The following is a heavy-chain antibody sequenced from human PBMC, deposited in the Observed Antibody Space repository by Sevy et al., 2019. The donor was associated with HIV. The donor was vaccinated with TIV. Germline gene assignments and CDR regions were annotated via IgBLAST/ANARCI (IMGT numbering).Heavy chain of an antibody. Sequence: GGSLRLSCAASGFTFSSCDMSWVRQAPGKGLEWVSGVSSSGGSTYYATSVKGRFTISRANSKNTLYLQMNSLRAEDTAVYYCAKPESGSVYNAMDVWGQGTTVTVSS. CDR3: AKPESGSVYNAMDV. D-gene: IGHD3-10*01. V-gene: IGHV3-23*01. CDR1: GFTFSSCD. J-gene: IGHJ6*02. CDR2: VSSSGGST.